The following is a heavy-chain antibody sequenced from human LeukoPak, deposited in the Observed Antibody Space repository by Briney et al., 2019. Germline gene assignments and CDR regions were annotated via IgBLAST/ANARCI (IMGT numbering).Heavy chain of an antibody. CDR2: LSVYNGHT. Sequence: ASVKVSCKASGYSFNSYGIGWVRQAPGQGLEWMGWLSVYNGHTSYAQKFQGVFTMTTDTSTDTAYMELRSLRSDDTAVYCCARLLVTEYKSGWYGHNFDHWGQGTQVTVSS. D-gene: IGHD6-13*01. CDR3: ARLLVTEYKSGWYGHNFDH. J-gene: IGHJ4*02. V-gene: IGHV1-18*01. CDR1: GYSFNSYG.